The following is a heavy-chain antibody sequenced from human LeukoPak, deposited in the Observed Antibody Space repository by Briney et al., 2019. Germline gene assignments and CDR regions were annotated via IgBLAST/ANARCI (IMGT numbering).Heavy chain of an antibody. Sequence: PSETLSLTCAVYGWSFSGYYWSWIRQPPGKGLEWIGEINHSGSTNYNPSLKSRVTISVDTSKNQFSLKLSSVTAADTAVYYCARWLKRSWYYYYGMDVWGQGTTVTVSS. CDR3: ARWLKRSWYYYYGMDV. CDR2: INHSGST. V-gene: IGHV4-34*01. J-gene: IGHJ6*02. CDR1: GWSFSGYY. D-gene: IGHD6-13*01.